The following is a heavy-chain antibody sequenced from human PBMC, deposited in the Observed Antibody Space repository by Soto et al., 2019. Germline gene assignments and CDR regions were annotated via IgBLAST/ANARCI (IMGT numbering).Heavy chain of an antibody. Sequence: QVQLQESGPGLVKPSETLSLTCTVSGGSISSYYWSWIRQPPGKGLEWIGYIYYSGSTNYNPSLKSRVTISVDTSKNHFSLNLSSVTAADTAVYYCARQRYDVVTGYYNYGMDVWGQGTTVTVSS. J-gene: IGHJ6*02. CDR2: IYYSGST. CDR3: ARQRYDVVTGYYNYGMDV. V-gene: IGHV4-59*08. D-gene: IGHD3-9*01. CDR1: GGSISSYY.